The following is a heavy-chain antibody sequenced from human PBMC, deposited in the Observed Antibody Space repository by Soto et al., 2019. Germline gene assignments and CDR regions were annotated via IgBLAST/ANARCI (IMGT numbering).Heavy chain of an antibody. Sequence: SVKVSCKASGGTFSSYAISWVRQAPGQGLEWMGGIIPIFGTANYAQKFQGRVTITADESTSTAYMELSSLRSEDTAVYYCARDHVYSSSSVWYYYYGMDVWGQGTTVTVSS. V-gene: IGHV1-69*13. J-gene: IGHJ6*02. CDR2: IIPIFGTA. CDR1: GGTFSSYA. CDR3: ARDHVYSSSSVWYYYYGMDV. D-gene: IGHD6-6*01.